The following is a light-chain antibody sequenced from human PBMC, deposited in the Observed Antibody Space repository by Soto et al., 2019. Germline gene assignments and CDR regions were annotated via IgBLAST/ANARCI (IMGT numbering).Light chain of an antibody. CDR2: SAS. CDR1: RGIGNA. V-gene: IGKV1-27*01. J-gene: IGKJ1*01. Sequence: DIQMTQSPSSLSASFGDRVTITCRPSRGIGNALAWYQQKPGTVPKLLIHSASTLQSGVPSRFSGSGSGTDFTLTISSLKPEDVASYYCQKYDSAPTFGPGTKVDIK. CDR3: QKYDSAPT.